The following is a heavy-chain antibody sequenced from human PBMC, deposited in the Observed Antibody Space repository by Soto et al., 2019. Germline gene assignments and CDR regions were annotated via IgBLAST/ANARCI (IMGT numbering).Heavy chain of an antibody. J-gene: IGHJ4*02. CDR1: GDSASSNSAV. Sequence: SQTLSLTCAISGDSASSNSAVWNWIRQSPSRGLEWLGRTYYRSQWHYEYAVFVQSRISIDPDTSKNQFSLQLNSVTPEDTAVYYCVRLVGNSWLDHWGQGTLVTVSS. V-gene: IGHV6-1*01. D-gene: IGHD3-9*01. CDR3: VRLVGNSWLDH. CDR2: TYYRSQWHY.